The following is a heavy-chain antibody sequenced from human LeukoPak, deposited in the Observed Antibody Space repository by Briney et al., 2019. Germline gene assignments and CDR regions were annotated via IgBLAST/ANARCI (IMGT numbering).Heavy chain of an antibody. V-gene: IGHV4-34*01. CDR3: ARVRQLLYRPSNYMDV. CDR1: GGSFSGYS. J-gene: IGHJ6*03. D-gene: IGHD2-2*02. CDR2: INHSGST. Sequence: PSETLSLTCAVYGGSFSGYSWSWIRQPPGKGLEWIGQINHSGSTNYNPSLKSRVTISVDTSKNQFSLKLSSVTAADTAVYYCARVRQLLYRPSNYMDVWGKGTTVTVSS.